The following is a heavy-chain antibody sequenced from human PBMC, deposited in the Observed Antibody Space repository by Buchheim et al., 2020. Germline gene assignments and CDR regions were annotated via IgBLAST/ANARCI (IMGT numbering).Heavy chain of an antibody. Sequence: QVQLVESGGGVVQPGRSLRLSCAASGFTFSSYAMHWVRQAPGKGLEWVAVISYDGSNKYYADSVKGRFTLSRHKSKNTLYLQMNSLRAEDTAVYYCARDYYDSSGYYLPFEYYGMDVWGQGTT. CDR1: GFTFSSYA. D-gene: IGHD3-22*01. CDR2: ISYDGSNK. J-gene: IGHJ6*02. CDR3: ARDYYDSSGYYLPFEYYGMDV. V-gene: IGHV3-30-3*01.